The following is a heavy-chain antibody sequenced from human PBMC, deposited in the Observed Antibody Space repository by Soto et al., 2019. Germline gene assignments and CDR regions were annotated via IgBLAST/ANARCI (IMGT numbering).Heavy chain of an antibody. CDR1: GYTFTSYG. CDR2: ISAYNGNT. CDR3: ARYLLTIFGVVTREHPNDY. Sequence: QVQLVQSGAEVKKPGASVKVSCKASGYTFTSYGISWVRQAPGQGLEWMGWISAYNGNTNYAQKLQGRVTMTTDTSTSTAYMELSSLRSDDTAVYYCARYLLTIFGVVTREHPNDYWGEGTLVTVSS. J-gene: IGHJ4*02. D-gene: IGHD3-3*01. V-gene: IGHV1-18*01.